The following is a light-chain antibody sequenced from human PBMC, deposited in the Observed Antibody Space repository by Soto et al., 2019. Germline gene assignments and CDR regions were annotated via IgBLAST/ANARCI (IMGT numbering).Light chain of an antibody. CDR3: TSFTSSSTWV. Sequence: QSALTQPASMSGSPGQSITISCTGTSSDVGGYNYVSWYRQDPGKAPKLMIYDVDKRPSGLSNRFSGSKSGNTASLTISGLQAEDEADYYCTSFTSSSTWVFGGGTKLTVL. J-gene: IGLJ3*02. V-gene: IGLV2-14*01. CDR1: SSDVGGYNY. CDR2: DVD.